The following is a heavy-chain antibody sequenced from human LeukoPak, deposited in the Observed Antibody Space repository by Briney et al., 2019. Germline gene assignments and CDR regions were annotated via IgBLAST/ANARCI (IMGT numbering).Heavy chain of an antibody. D-gene: IGHD2-21*02. V-gene: IGHV3-23*01. CDR1: GFTFSSYA. CDR2: ISGSGGST. CDR3: ANQAYCGGDCYPNDAFDI. Sequence: GGSLRLSCAASGFTFSSYAMSWVRQAPGKGLEWVSAISGSGGSTYYADSVKGRFTISRDNSKNTLYLQMNSLRAEDTAVYYCANQAYCGGDCYPNDAFDIWGQGTMVTVSS. J-gene: IGHJ3*02.